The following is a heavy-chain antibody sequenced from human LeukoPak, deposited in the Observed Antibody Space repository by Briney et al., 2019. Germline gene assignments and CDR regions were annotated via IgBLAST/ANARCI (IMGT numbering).Heavy chain of an antibody. V-gene: IGHV1-2*02. Sequence: ASVKVSCKASGYTFTGYYMHWVRQAPGQGLEWMGWINPNSGGTNYAQKFQGRVTMTRDTSISTAYMELSRLRSDDTAVYYCAREPYDILTVYFDCWGQGTLVTVSS. CDR3: AREPYDILTVYFDC. D-gene: IGHD3-9*01. J-gene: IGHJ4*02. CDR2: INPNSGGT. CDR1: GYTFTGYY.